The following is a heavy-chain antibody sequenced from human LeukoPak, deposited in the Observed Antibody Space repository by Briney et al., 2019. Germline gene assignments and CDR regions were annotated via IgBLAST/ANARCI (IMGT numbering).Heavy chain of an antibody. D-gene: IGHD3-10*01. Sequence: PGGSLRLSCAASGFTFSSYSINWVRQAPGKGLEWVSSISSSSSYIYYADSVKGRFTISRDNAKNSLYLQMNSLRAEDTAVYYCAREEYGSGSLDYWGQGTLVTVSS. CDR1: GFTFSSYS. J-gene: IGHJ4*02. CDR2: ISSSSSYI. CDR3: AREEYGSGSLDY. V-gene: IGHV3-21*01.